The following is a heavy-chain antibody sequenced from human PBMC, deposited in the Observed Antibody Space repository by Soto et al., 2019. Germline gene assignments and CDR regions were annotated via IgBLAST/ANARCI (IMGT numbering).Heavy chain of an antibody. CDR2: IRNKANSYTT. V-gene: IGHV3-72*01. CDR1: GFTFSDHF. J-gene: IGHJ6*02. D-gene: IGHD2-15*01. CDR3: AREHRSGPYYYGLDV. Sequence: GGSLSLSCAASGFTFSDHFMDWVRQAPGRGLEWVGRIRNKANSYTTEYAASVKGRFTISRDDSKNSLYLQMNSLKTEDTAVYYCAREHRSGPYYYGLDVWGQGTTVTVS.